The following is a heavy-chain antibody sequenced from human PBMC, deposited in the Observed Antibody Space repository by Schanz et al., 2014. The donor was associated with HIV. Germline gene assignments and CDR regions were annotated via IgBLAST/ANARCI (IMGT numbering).Heavy chain of an antibody. J-gene: IGHJ6*02. D-gene: IGHD6-6*01. CDR3: VRASFEYYYYGMDA. CDR1: GFTTSRNH. Sequence: EVQLVESGGGLIQPGGSLRLSCAASGFTTSRNHMRWVRQAPGKGLEWVSVIDSGGTTNYADSVKGRFTVSRDDSKNTIYLQMNSLRDDDTATYYCVRASFEYYYYGMDAWGRGTTVIVSS. CDR2: IDSGGTT. V-gene: IGHV3-53*01.